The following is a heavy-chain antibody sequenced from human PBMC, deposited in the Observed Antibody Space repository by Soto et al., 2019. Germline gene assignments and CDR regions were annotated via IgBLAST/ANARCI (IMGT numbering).Heavy chain of an antibody. CDR3: ARDLHGDYYFDY. J-gene: IGHJ4*02. Sequence: SETLSLTCPVSGFSISSGGYYWSWIRQHPGKGLEWIGYIYYSGSTYYNPSLKSRVTISVDTSKNQFSLKLSSVTAEDTAVYYCARDLHGDYYFDYWGQGTLVTVSS. V-gene: IGHV4-31*03. D-gene: IGHD4-17*01. CDR1: GFSISSGGYY. CDR2: IYYSGST.